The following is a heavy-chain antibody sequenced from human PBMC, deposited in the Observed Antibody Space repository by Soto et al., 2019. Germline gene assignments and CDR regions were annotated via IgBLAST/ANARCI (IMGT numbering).Heavy chain of an antibody. CDR3: AAQLGYCISTSCPSSHNWFDP. CDR2: ISSSGSTI. J-gene: IGHJ5*02. D-gene: IGHD2-2*01. V-gene: IGHV3-11*01. Sequence: PGGSLRLSCAASGFTFSDYYMSWIRQAPGKGLEWVSYISSSGSTIYYADSVKGRFTISRDNAKNSLYLQMNSLRAEDTAVYYCAAQLGYCISTSCPSSHNWFDPWGQGTLVTVSS. CDR1: GFTFSDYY.